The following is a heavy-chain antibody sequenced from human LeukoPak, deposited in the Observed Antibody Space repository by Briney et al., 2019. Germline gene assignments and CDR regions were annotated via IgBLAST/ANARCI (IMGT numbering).Heavy chain of an antibody. D-gene: IGHD3-9*01. CDR3: AKDRREGYDILTGYSYYYGMDV. Sequence: GGSLRLSCAASGFTVSSNYMSWVRQAPGKGLEWVSVIYSGGSTYYADSVKGRFTISRDNSKNTLYLQMNSLRAEDTAVYYCAKDRREGYDILTGYSYYYGMDVWGQGTTVTVSS. J-gene: IGHJ6*02. CDR2: IYSGGST. V-gene: IGHV3-66*01. CDR1: GFTVSSNY.